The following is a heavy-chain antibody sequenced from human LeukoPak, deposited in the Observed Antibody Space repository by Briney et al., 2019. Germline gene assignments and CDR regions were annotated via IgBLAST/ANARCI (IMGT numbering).Heavy chain of an antibody. D-gene: IGHD3-3*01. J-gene: IGHJ6*03. CDR3: ARAVTRYDFWSGYYMDV. V-gene: IGHV3-53*01. CDR2: IYSGGST. CDR1: GFTVSSNY. Sequence: GGSLRLSCAASGFTVSSNYMSWVRQAPGKGLEWGSVIYSGGSTYYADSVKGRFTISRDNSKNTLYLQMNSLRAEDTAVYYCARAVTRYDFWSGYYMDVWGKGTTVTVSS.